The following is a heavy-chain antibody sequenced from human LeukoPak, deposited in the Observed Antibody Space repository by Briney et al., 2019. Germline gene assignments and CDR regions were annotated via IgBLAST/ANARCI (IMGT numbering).Heavy chain of an antibody. V-gene: IGHV3-66*04. Sequence: GGSLRLSCAASGFTFSSYWMSWVRQAPGKGLEWVSIIYSGGATFYADSVKGRFTISRESSKSTLWLQMNSLRVEDTAVYYCARLHYDVLTGPFDYWGQGTLVTVSS. CDR3: ARLHYDVLTGPFDY. D-gene: IGHD3-9*01. J-gene: IGHJ4*02. CDR1: GFTFSSYW. CDR2: IYSGGAT.